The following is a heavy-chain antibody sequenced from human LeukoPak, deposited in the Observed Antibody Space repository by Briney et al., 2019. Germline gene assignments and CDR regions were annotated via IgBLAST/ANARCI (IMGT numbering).Heavy chain of an antibody. V-gene: IGHV3-48*04. J-gene: IGHJ4*02. D-gene: IGHD5-18*01. CDR2: ISSSSSTI. Sequence: GGSLRLSCAASGFTFSSYSMNWVRQAPGKGLEWVSYISSSSSTIYYADSVKGRFTISRDNAKNSLYLQMNSLRAEDTAVYYCARIGGYSYGPFDYWGQGTLVTVSS. CDR1: GFTFSSYS. CDR3: ARIGGYSYGPFDY.